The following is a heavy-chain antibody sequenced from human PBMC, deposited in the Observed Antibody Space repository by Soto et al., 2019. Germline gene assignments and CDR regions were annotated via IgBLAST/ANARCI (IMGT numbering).Heavy chain of an antibody. Sequence: PGGSLRLSCAASGFTFNRKTMNWVRQAPGKGLEWLSCISSTSRTIYYTDSVKGRFSISRDNSKNTLYLQMRSLRAEDTAVYFCARDGPGGYGDNFLAFDYWGQGNLVTVSS. V-gene: IGHV3-48*01. CDR3: ARDGPGGYGDNFLAFDY. CDR2: ISSTSRTI. J-gene: IGHJ4*02. D-gene: IGHD5-12*01. CDR1: GFTFNRKT.